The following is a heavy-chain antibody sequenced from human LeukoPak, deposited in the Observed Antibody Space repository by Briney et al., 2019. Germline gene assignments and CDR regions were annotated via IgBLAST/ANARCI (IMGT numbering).Heavy chain of an antibody. CDR2: IYYSGST. J-gene: IGHJ4*02. CDR1: GGSISSSSYY. V-gene: IGHV4-39*07. Sequence: SETLSLTCTVSGGSISSSSYYWGWIRQPPGKGLEWIGSIYYSGSTYYNPSLKSGVTISVDTSKNQFSLKLSSVTAADTAVYYCARDIAVAGTWFDYWGQGTLVTVSS. D-gene: IGHD6-19*01. CDR3: ARDIAVAGTWFDY.